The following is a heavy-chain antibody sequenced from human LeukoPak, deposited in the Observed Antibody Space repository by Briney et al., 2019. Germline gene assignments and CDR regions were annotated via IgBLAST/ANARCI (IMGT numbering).Heavy chain of an antibody. CDR1: GGSISSGSYC. V-gene: IGHV4-61*02. D-gene: IGHD3-22*01. CDR2: IYTSGST. J-gene: IGHJ4*02. CDR3: ARGQTYYYDSSGYYYFDY. Sequence: PSETLSLTCTVSGGSISSGSYCWSWTRQPAGPGVEWIGRIYTSGSTNYNPSLKSRVPISVDTSKNQFSLKLSSVTAADTAVYYCARGQTYYYDSSGYYYFDYWGQGTLVTVSS.